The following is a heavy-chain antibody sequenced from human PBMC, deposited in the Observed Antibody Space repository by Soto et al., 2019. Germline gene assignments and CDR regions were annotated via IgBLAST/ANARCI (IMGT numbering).Heavy chain of an antibody. V-gene: IGHV3-7*03. CDR3: ARTILILYLDN. J-gene: IGHJ4*02. Sequence: GGSLRLSCQASGFTFSHYWMSWVRQAPGKGLEWVAFIDQGGLETHYADSVKGRLTLSRDNAKNTVLLEMRSLRAEDTAMDYCARTILILYLDNWGRGTPVTVSS. CDR2: IDQGGLET. CDR1: GFTFSHYW. D-gene: IGHD2-8*01.